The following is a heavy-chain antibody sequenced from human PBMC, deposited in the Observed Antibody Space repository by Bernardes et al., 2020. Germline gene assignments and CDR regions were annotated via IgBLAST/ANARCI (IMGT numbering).Heavy chain of an antibody. D-gene: IGHD3-22*01. V-gene: IGHV1-18*01. CDR2: ISAFNGNT. CDR1: GYSFTSYG. CDR3: ARAFENYYDRSGNYYSDAFEI. J-gene: IGHJ3*02. Sequence: ASVKVSCKVSGYSFTSYGLSWVRQAPGQGLEWMGWISAFNGNTNYAQKVQDRVTLTADTSTSTVYMEVRSLRSDDTAVYYCARAFENYYDRSGNYYSDAFEIWGQGTMVTVSP.